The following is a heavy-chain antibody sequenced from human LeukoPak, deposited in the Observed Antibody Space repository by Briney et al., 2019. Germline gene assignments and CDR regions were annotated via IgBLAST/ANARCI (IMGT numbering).Heavy chain of an antibody. CDR2: INHSGST. CDR3: ARTLPLYGMDV. CDR1: GRSFSGYY. J-gene: IGHJ6*02. D-gene: IGHD2-21*02. Sequence: SETLSLTCAVYGRSFSGYYWSWIRQPPGKGLEWIGEINHSGSTNYNPSLKSRVTISVDTSKNQFSLKLSSVTAADTAVYYCARTLPLYGMDVWGQGTTVTVSS. V-gene: IGHV4-34*01.